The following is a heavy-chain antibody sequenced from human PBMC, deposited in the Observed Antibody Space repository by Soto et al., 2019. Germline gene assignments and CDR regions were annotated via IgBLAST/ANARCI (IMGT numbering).Heavy chain of an antibody. V-gene: IGHV3-33*01. CDR2: IWYDGSNK. D-gene: IGHD2-15*01. J-gene: IGHJ6*02. CDR3: ARDGSPGLDKYYYYGMDV. Sequence: QVQLVESGGGVVQPGRSLRLSCAASGFTFSSYGMHWVRQAPGKGLEWVAVIWYDGSNKYYADSVKGRFTISRDNSKNTLYLQMNSLRAEDTAVYYCARDGSPGLDKYYYYGMDVWGQGTTVTVSS. CDR1: GFTFSSYG.